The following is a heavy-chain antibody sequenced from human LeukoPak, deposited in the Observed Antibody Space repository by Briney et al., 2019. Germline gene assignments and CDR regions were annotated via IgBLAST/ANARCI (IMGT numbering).Heavy chain of an antibody. CDR3: ARGLGGGWFDP. V-gene: IGHV4-59*01. D-gene: IGHD3-16*01. CDR1: GGSISSYY. Sequence: SETLSLTCTVSGGSISSYYWGWIRQPPGKGLGWMGYIYYSGRTNYNPSLKSLVTISVDTSKNQFSLKLSSVTAADTAVYYCARGLGGGWFDPWGQRPLVTVSS. J-gene: IGHJ5*02. CDR2: IYYSGRT.